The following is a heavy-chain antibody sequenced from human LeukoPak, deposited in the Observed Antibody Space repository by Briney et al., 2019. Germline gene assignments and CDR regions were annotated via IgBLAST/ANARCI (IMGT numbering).Heavy chain of an antibody. Sequence: SQTLSLTCTVSGGSISSSSYYWSWIRQPAGKGLEWIGRIYTSGSTNYNPSLKSRVTISVDTSKNQVSLKLSSVTAADTAVYYCARGGRVKSLFDPWGQGTLVTVSS. D-gene: IGHD3-16*01. V-gene: IGHV4-61*02. CDR1: GGSISSSSYY. J-gene: IGHJ5*02. CDR3: ARGGRVKSLFDP. CDR2: IYTSGST.